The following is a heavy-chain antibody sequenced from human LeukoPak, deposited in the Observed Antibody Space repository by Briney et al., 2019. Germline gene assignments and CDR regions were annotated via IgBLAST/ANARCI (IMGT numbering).Heavy chain of an antibody. J-gene: IGHJ4*02. CDR1: GGSITFGSYY. D-gene: IGHD3-16*02. CDR2: IYTSGRT. CDR3: ARARVIPASFDD. V-gene: IGHV4-61*02. Sequence: SETLSLTCTVYGGSITFGSYYWNWIRQPPGKGLEWIGRIYTSGRTFYNPSLKSRVTISMDTSMNQFSLRLNSVTAADTAVYYCARARVIPASFDDWGQGALVTVSS.